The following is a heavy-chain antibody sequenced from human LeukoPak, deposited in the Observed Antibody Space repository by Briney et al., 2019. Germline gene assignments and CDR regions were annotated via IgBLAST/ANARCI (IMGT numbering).Heavy chain of an antibody. CDR1: GFTFSSSA. CDR2: IVGSGGVT. J-gene: IGHJ4*02. V-gene: IGHV3-23*01. CDR3: AKHLYDSGAYYFDY. D-gene: IGHD3-22*01. Sequence: GGSLRLSCTASGFTFSSSAMSWVRQAPGKGLEWVSAIVGSGGVTYYADSVKGRFTISRDNSKNTMYLQMNSLRAEDTALYYCAKHLYDSGAYYFDYWGQGTLVTVSS.